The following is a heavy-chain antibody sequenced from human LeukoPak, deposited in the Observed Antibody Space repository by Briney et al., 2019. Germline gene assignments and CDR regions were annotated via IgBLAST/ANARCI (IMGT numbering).Heavy chain of an antibody. J-gene: IGHJ4*02. CDR2: VYYNGIT. Sequence: PSEPLSLTCTVSGGSVSRGSYYWSWTRQPPGRGLEWIGYVYYNGITNYNPSLKSRVSISLDTSKNQFSLSLNSVTAAETAVYYCVSQLGGTTFHWGQGTLVTVSS. V-gene: IGHV4-61*01. CDR1: GGSVSRGSYY. CDR3: VSQLGGTTFH. D-gene: IGHD1/OR15-1a*01.